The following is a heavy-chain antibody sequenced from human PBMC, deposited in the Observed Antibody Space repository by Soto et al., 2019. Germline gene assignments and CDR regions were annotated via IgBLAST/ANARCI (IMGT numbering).Heavy chain of an antibody. J-gene: IGHJ6*02. CDR2: IYYSGTT. CDR3: ARDGSGYKNVDV. V-gene: IGHV4-31*03. Sequence: QVQLQESGPGLVKPSQTLSLTCTVSGGSISSGPYYWSWIPQHPGKGLEWVGYIYYSGTTYYNPSLKSRVTISIDTSKNQFSLKLSSVTAADTAVYYCARDGSGYKNVDVWGQGTTVTVAS. D-gene: IGHD5-12*01. CDR1: GGSISSGPYY.